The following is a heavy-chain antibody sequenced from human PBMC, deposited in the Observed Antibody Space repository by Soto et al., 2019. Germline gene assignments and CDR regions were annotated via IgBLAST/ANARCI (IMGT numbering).Heavy chain of an antibody. Sequence: EVQLVESGGGLVQPGGSLRLSCAASGSTFSTTAMTWVRQAPGKGLKWVSAITASGLTTYHADSVKGRFTISRVQSNNTLYLQLNARRVEDAAIYCCAEPATPGWTPRSWGQETMV. CDR2: ITASGLTT. J-gene: IGHJ5*02. CDR1: GSTFSTTA. CDR3: AEPATPGWTPRS. V-gene: IGHV3-23*04. D-gene: IGHD1-26*01.